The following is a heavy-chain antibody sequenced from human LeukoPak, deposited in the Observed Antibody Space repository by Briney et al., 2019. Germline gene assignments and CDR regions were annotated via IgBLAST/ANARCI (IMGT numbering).Heavy chain of an antibody. D-gene: IGHD3-10*01. CDR1: GYTFTSYG. V-gene: IGHV1-18*01. J-gene: IGHJ4*02. CDR3: ARDHGFYGSGSYYGY. Sequence: ASVKVSCKASGYTFTSYGISWVRQAPGQGLEWMGWISAYNGNTNYAQKLQGRVTMTTDTSTSTAYMELRSLRSDDTAVYYCARDHGFYGSGSYYGYWGQGTLATVSS. CDR2: ISAYNGNT.